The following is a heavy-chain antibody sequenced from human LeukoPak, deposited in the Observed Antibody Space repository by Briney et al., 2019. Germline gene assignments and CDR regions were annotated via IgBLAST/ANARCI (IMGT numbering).Heavy chain of an antibody. J-gene: IGHJ4*02. D-gene: IGHD2-2*01. V-gene: IGHV4-34*01. CDR3: ARRVNCSSTSCNFDY. CDR1: GGSFSGYY. Sequence: SETLSLTCAVYGGSFSGYYWSWIRQPPGKGLEWIGEINHSGSTNYNPSLKNRVTISVDTSKNQFSLKLSSVTAADTAVYYCARRVNCSSTSCNFDYWGQGTLVTVSS. CDR2: INHSGST.